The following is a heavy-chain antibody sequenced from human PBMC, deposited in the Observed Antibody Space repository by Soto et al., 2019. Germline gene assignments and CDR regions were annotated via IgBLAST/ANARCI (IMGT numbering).Heavy chain of an antibody. V-gene: IGHV3-15*01. D-gene: IGHD2-8*02. CDR3: TTDGCTGIVCX. J-gene: IGHJ3*01. CDR1: GFPFTKAW. Sequence: GSLRLSCAGSGFPFTKAWMTWVRQAPGKGLDWVCRIRSNTSSETREYAAPVKGRFTISRDDSKNMLYLEMNSLNIEDTGVYYCTTDGCTGIVCXWGQGTMVTV. CDR2: IRSNTSSETR.